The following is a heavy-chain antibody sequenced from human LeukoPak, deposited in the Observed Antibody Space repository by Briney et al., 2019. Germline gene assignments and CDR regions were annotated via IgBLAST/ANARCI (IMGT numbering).Heavy chain of an antibody. V-gene: IGHV3-15*01. CDR1: GFTFNSYA. Sequence: TGGSLRLSCAASGFTFNSYAMSWVRQAPGKGLEWVGRIKSKTDGGTTDYAVPVKGRFTISRDDSKNTLYLHLNSLRVEDTAVYYCAKDGMSMDSSWFDYWGQGTLVTVSS. CDR3: AKDGMSMDSSWFDY. CDR2: IKSKTDGGTT. D-gene: IGHD6-13*01. J-gene: IGHJ4*02.